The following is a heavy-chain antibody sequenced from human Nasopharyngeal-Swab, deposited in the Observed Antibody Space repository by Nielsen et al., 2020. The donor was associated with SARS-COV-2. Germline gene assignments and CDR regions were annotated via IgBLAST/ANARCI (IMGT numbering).Heavy chain of an antibody. V-gene: IGHV4-30-2*01. D-gene: IGHD6-19*01. Sequence: SETLSLTFAVSGCSISSGGYSWSWIRQPPGKGLEWIGYIYHSGSTYYNPSLKSRVTISVDRSKNQFSLKLSSVTAADTAVYYCARDSSGSLDYWGQGTLVTVSS. J-gene: IGHJ4*02. CDR3: ARDSSGSLDY. CDR2: IYHSGST. CDR1: GCSISSGGYS.